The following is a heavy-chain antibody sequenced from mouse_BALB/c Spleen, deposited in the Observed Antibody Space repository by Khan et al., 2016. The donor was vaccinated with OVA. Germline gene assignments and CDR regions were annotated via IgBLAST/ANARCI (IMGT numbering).Heavy chain of an antibody. CDR2: ISFDGSN. Sequence: EVQLQESGPGLVKPSQSLSLTCSVTGYSITSGYYWNWIRQFPGNKLEWMGYISFDGSNNYNPSLKNRLSITRDTSKNQFFLKLNSVTTEDTATYYCIRGITTVVAPYWHFDVRGAGTTVTVSS. V-gene: IGHV3-6*02. CDR1: GYSITSGYY. J-gene: IGHJ1*01. D-gene: IGHD1-1*01. CDR3: IRGITTVVAPYWHFDV.